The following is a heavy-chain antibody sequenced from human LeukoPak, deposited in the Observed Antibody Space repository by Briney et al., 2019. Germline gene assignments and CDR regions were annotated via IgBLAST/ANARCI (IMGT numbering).Heavy chain of an antibody. CDR3: AKTSGYTYANKNDY. J-gene: IGHJ4*02. CDR2: ISGGGSDT. CDR1: GFTFDNFA. D-gene: IGHD2-8*01. Sequence: PGGSLRLSCAASGFTFDNFAMSWVRQAPGKGLEWVSTISGGGSDTYYADSVKGRFTISRDNSKNTLFLQVNGLRAEDTAIYYCAKTSGYTYANKNDYWGQGTLVTVSP. V-gene: IGHV3-23*01.